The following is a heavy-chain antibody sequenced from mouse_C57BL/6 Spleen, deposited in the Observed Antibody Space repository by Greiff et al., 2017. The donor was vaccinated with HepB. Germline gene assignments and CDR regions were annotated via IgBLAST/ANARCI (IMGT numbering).Heavy chain of an antibody. J-gene: IGHJ4*01. V-gene: IGHV2-9-1*01. CDR2: IWTGGGT. CDR3: ARTPYDYDPYYAMDY. D-gene: IGHD2-4*01. Sequence: VKLVESGPGLVAPSQSLSITCTVSGFSLTSYAISWVRQPPGKGLEWLGVIWTGGGTNYNSALKSRLSISKDNSKSQVFLKMNRLQTDDTARDFCARTPYDYDPYYAMDYWGQGTSVTVSS. CDR1: GFSLTSYA.